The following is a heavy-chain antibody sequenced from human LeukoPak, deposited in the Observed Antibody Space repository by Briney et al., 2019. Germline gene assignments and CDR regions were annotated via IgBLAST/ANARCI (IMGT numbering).Heavy chain of an antibody. V-gene: IGHV5-51*01. Sequence: GESLKISCKGSGYSFSNNWIGWVRQMPGKGLEWMGIIYPGDSQTSYSPSFQGQVTISADKSISTAYLQWSSLKASDIAMYYCARLSAGSHFHLDSWGQGTLVTVSS. D-gene: IGHD1-26*01. CDR2: IYPGDSQT. J-gene: IGHJ4*02. CDR3: ARLSAGSHFHLDS. CDR1: GYSFSNNW.